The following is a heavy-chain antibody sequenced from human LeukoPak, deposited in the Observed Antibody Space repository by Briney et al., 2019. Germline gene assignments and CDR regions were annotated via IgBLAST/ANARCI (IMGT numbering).Heavy chain of an antibody. V-gene: IGHV1-18*01. CDR1: GYTFTSYG. CDR3: ARDDCSGGSCSGGHYLDY. J-gene: IGHJ4*02. D-gene: IGHD2-15*01. CDR2: ISAYNGNT. Sequence: GASVKVSCKASGYTFTSYGISWVRQAPGQGLEWMGWISAYNGNTNYAQKLQGRVTMTTDTSTSTAYMELRSLRSDDTAVYYCARDDCSGGSCSGGHYLDYWGQGSLVTVSS.